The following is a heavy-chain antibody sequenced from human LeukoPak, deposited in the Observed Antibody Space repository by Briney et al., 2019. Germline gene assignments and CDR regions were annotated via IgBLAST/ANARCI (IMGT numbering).Heavy chain of an antibody. Sequence: GGSLRLSCAASGFTSSDYWMSWVRQAPGKGLEWVSAISGSGGSTYYADSVKGRFTISRDNSKNTLYLQMNSLRAEDTAVYYCAKGPSYGVVIIYFDYWGQGTLVTVSS. D-gene: IGHD3-3*01. V-gene: IGHV3-23*01. CDR3: AKGPSYGVVIIYFDY. CDR2: ISGSGGST. J-gene: IGHJ4*02. CDR1: GFTSSDYW.